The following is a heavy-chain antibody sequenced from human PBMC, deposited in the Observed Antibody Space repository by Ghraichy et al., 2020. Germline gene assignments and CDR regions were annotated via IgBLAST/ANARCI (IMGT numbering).Heavy chain of an antibody. CDR1: GFTFSSYW. V-gene: IGHV3-7*01. CDR3: ARDGSSGWYPNYYFDY. J-gene: IGHJ4*02. Sequence: GGSLRLSCAASGFTFSSYWMSWVRQAPGKGLEWVANIKKNGSEKYYVDSVKGRFTISRDNAKNSLYLQMNSLRAEDTAGYYCARDGSSGWYPNYYFDYWGQGTLVTVSS. D-gene: IGHD6-19*01. CDR2: IKKNGSEK.